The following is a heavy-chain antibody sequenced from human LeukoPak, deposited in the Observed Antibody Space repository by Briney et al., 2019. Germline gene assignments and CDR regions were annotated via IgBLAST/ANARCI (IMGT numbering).Heavy chain of an antibody. Sequence: PGGSLRLSCAASGFTFSSYAMSWVRQAPGKGLEWVSAISGSGGSTYYADSVKGRFTISRDNSKNTLYLQMNSLRAEDTAVYYCAKDLSRGHDSSDLFDYWGQGTLVTVSS. J-gene: IGHJ4*02. CDR3: AKDLSRGHDSSDLFDY. CDR1: GFTFSSYA. CDR2: ISGSGGST. V-gene: IGHV3-23*01. D-gene: IGHD3-22*01.